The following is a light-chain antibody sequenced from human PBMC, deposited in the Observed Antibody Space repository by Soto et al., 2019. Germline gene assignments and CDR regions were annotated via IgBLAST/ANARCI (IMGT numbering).Light chain of an antibody. V-gene: IGLV6-57*04. CDR2: ETY. Sequence: NFMLTQPHSVSESPGKTVTISCTRSSGSIADSYVQWYQQRPVSAPTTMIYETYQRSSGVPDRFSGSIDTSSNSASLTISGLKTEDEADYYCQAFDSNSHLIFGGGTKLTVL. J-gene: IGLJ2*01. CDR3: QAFDSNSHLI. CDR1: SGSIADSY.